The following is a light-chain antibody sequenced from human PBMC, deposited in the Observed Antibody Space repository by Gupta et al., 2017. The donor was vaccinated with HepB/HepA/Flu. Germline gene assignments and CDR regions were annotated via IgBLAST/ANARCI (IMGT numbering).Light chain of an antibody. CDR3: QQSYSMPT. CDR1: QTVVKY. Sequence: DIQLTQSPSSLSASVGDRVTITCRASQTVVKYLNWYQQKPGRVPKLLIYAASNLQSGVPSRFSGSGSGTDFTLTISSLQPEDFASYYCQQSYSMPTFGGGTKVEIK. J-gene: IGKJ4*01. CDR2: AAS. V-gene: IGKV1-39*01.